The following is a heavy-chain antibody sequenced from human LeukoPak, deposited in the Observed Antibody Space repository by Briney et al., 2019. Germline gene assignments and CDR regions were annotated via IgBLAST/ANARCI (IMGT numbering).Heavy chain of an antibody. V-gene: IGHV3-33*06. D-gene: IGHD1-1*01. J-gene: IGHJ4*02. CDR3: AKAPPYKKYFDY. CDR2: IWYDGSNK. Sequence: GGSLRLSCAASGFTFSSYGMHWVRQAPGKGLEWVAVIWYDGSNKYYGDSVKGRFTISRDNSKNTLYLQMNSLRAEDTAVYYCAKAPPYKKYFDYWGQGTLVTVSS. CDR1: GFTFSSYG.